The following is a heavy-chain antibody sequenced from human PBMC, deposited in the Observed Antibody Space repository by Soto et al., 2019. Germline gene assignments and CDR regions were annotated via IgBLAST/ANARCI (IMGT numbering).Heavy chain of an antibody. CDR1: GDSVSSNSAA. CDR2: TYYRSKWYN. V-gene: IGHV6-1*01. J-gene: IGHJ6*02. CDR3: ARGNSSSWYIHYYYGMDV. D-gene: IGHD6-13*01. Sequence: PSQTLSLTCAISGDSVSSNSAAWNWIRQSPSRGLEWLGRTYYRSKWYNDYAVSVKSRITINPDTSKNQFSLQLNSVTPEDTAVYYCARGNSSSWYIHYYYGMDVWGQGTTVTVS.